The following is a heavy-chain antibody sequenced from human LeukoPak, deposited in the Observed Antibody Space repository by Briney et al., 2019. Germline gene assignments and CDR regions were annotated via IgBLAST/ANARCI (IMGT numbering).Heavy chain of an antibody. J-gene: IGHJ3*02. V-gene: IGHV4-61*08. CDR3: ARVAMTERRRRCAFDI. CDR2: IYYSGST. Sequence: PSETLSLTCTVSGGSISSGGYYWSWIRQHPGKGLEWIGYIYYSGSTNYNPSLKSRVTISVDTSKNQFSLKLSSVTAADTAVYYCARVAMTERRRRCAFDIWGQGTMVTVSS. D-gene: IGHD2-2*01. CDR1: GGSISSGGYY.